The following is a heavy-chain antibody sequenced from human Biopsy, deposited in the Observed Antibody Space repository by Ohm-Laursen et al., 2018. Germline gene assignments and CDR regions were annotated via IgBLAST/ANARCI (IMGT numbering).Heavy chain of an antibody. D-gene: IGHD4-17*01. CDR2: ISGNSDII. CDR1: GFTFSSYA. Sequence: SLRLSCAAPGFTFSSYAMAWFRQAPGKGLEWVSTISGNSDIIYDTDSVKGRFTISRDNSKSTLYLQMNSLRADDTAVYYCALAAAQTVTHFDYWGQGTLVTVSS. J-gene: IGHJ4*02. V-gene: IGHV3-23*01. CDR3: ALAAAQTVTHFDY.